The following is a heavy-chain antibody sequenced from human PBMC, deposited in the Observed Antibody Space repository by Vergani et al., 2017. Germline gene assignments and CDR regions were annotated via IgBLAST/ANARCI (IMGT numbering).Heavy chain of an antibody. Sequence: QITLKESGPTLVKPTPPLTLTCTFSGFSLNTRGVSVAWIRQPPGKALDWLALIYWNDDQHYSPYLNNRVTITKDTSNNQVVLTMTNMDYVDTGTYYCVYRKTEFGTTGCFYPVYYYYYMHVWGEGTTVTVSS. CDR3: VYRKTEFGTTGCFYPVYYYYYMHV. CDR1: GFSLNTRGVS. CDR2: IYWNDDQ. D-gene: IGHD1-7*01. V-gene: IGHV2-5*04. J-gene: IGHJ6*03.